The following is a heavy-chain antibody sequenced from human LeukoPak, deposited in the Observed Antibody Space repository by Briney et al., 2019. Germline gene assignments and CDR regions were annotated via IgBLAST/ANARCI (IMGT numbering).Heavy chain of an antibody. CDR1: GYTFTGYY. CDR2: INPNSGGT. D-gene: IGHD2-15*01. V-gene: IGHV1-2*02. J-gene: IGHJ4*02. Sequence: ASVKVSCKASGYTFTGYYMHWVRQAPGQGLEWMGWINPNSGGTNYAQKFQGRVTMTRDTSISTAYMELSRLRSDDTAVYYCARPHACSGGSCSYFDYWGQGTLVTVSS. CDR3: ARPHACSGGSCSYFDY.